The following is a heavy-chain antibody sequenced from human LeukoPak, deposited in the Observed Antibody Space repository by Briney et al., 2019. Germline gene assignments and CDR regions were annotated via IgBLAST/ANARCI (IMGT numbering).Heavy chain of an antibody. CDR3: AKARLASGSYRPPFDY. D-gene: IGHD1-26*01. CDR1: GFTFSSYA. Sequence: PGGSLRLSCAASGFTFSSYAMSWVRQAPGKGLEWVSAISGSGGSTYYADSVKGRFTISRDNSKNTLYLQMNSLRAEDTAVYYCAKARLASGSYRPPFDYWGQGTLVTVSS. J-gene: IGHJ4*02. V-gene: IGHV3-23*01. CDR2: ISGSGGST.